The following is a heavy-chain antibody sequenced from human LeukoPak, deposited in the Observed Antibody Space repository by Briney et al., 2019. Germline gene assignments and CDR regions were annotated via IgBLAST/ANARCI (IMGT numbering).Heavy chain of an antibody. CDR1: GFTFSSYG. Sequence: GGSLRLSCAASGFTFSSYGMHWVRQAPGKGLEWVAVIWYDGSNKYYADSVKGRFTISRDNSKNTLYLQMISLRAEDTAVYYCARDPEAYCGGDCYVFDYWGQGTLVTVSS. V-gene: IGHV3-33*01. J-gene: IGHJ4*02. CDR2: IWYDGSNK. CDR3: ARDPEAYCGGDCYVFDY. D-gene: IGHD2-21*02.